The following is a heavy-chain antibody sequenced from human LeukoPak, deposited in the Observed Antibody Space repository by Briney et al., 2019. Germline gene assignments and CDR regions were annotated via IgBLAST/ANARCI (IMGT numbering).Heavy chain of an antibody. D-gene: IGHD4-17*01. CDR2: INPSGGST. CDR3: ARDSPDYGDFL. Sequence: ASVKVSCKASGYTFTSYYMHWVRQAPRQGLEWMGIINPSGGSTSYAQKFQGRVTMTRDTSTSTVYMELSSLRSEDTAVYYCARDSPDYGDFLWGQGTLVTVSS. CDR1: GYTFTSYY. J-gene: IGHJ4*02. V-gene: IGHV1-46*01.